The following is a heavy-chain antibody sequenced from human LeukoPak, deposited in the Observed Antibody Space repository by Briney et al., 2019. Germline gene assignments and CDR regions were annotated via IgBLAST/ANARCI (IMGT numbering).Heavy chain of an antibody. J-gene: IGHJ4*02. Sequence: GGSLRLSCAASGFTFDDYAMHWVRQAPGEGLEWVSGISWNSGSIGYADSVKGRFTISRDNAKNSLYLQMNSLRAEDTALYYCAKGGHIYYDSSGYSDSFDYWGQGTLVTVSS. D-gene: IGHD3-22*01. V-gene: IGHV3-9*01. CDR1: GFTFDDYA. CDR3: AKGGHIYYDSSGYSDSFDY. CDR2: ISWNSGSI.